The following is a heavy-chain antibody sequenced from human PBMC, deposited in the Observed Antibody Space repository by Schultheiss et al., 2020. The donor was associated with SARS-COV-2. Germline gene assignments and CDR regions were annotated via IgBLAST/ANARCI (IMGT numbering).Heavy chain of an antibody. J-gene: IGHJ4*02. CDR1: GFTVSSNY. V-gene: IGHV4-59*02. Sequence: GSLRLSCAASGFTVSSNYMSWVRQAPGKGLEWIGYIYYSGSTNYNPSLKSRVTISVDTSKNQFSLKLSSVTAADTAVYYCATDRWNQGRIDYWGQGTLVTVSS. D-gene: IGHD1-1*01. CDR2: IYYSGST. CDR3: ATDRWNQGRIDY.